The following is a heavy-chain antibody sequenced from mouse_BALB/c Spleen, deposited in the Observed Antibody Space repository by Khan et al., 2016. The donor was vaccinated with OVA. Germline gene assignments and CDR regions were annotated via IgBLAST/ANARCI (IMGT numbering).Heavy chain of an antibody. V-gene: IGHV5-6-4*01. CDR3: TRDCNYAHWYFDV. Sequence: VQLKESGGGLVNPGGSLKLSCAASGFSFSSYTMSWVRQTPEKRLEWVATISSGSTYTYYPDSVKGRFTISRDNAKNTLYLQMSSLKSEDTAMYYCTRDCNYAHWYFDVWGAGTTVTVSS. CDR1: GFSFSSYT. D-gene: IGHD2-1*01. CDR2: ISSGSTYT. J-gene: IGHJ1*01.